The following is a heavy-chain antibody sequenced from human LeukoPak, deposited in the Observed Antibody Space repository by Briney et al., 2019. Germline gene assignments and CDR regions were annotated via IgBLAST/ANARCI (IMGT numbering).Heavy chain of an antibody. Sequence: PGGSLRLSCAASGFTFSSYAMSWVCQAPGKGLEWVSSISSSGGSTYYGDSVKGRFTISRDNSKDTLYLQMNSLRAEDTALYYCVVLGDSSGWYNDYWGQGTLVTVSS. V-gene: IGHV3-23*01. CDR1: GFTFSSYA. J-gene: IGHJ4*02. CDR3: VVLGDSSGWYNDY. CDR2: ISSSGGST. D-gene: IGHD6-19*01.